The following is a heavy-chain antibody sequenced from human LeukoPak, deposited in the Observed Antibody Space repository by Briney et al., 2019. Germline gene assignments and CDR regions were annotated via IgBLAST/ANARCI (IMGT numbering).Heavy chain of an antibody. D-gene: IGHD3-10*01. CDR1: GFTFNNYA. CDR3: TKDGYGSGSYFPYALDI. CDR2: ITGSGDST. V-gene: IGHV3-23*01. Sequence: GGSLRLSCAASGFTFNNYAMTWVRQSPGPGLEWVSAITGSGDSTYYADSVKGRFTISRDNSKNTLYLQMNSLRAEDTAVYYCTKDGYGSGSYFPYALDIWGQGTLVTVSS. J-gene: IGHJ3*02.